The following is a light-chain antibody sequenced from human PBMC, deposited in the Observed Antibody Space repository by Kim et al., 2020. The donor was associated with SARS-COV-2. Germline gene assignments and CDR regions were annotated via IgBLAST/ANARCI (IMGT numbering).Light chain of an antibody. CDR3: NSYTSSSTWV. Sequence: GQLIPLSCTGTSSDVGGYEYVSCYQQHPGKGPTLMIYDVSQRPSGVSKRVSGSKAGNTGSLTIFGLQAEYEAEYYCNSYTSSSTWVFGGGTQLTVL. J-gene: IGLJ3*02. CDR2: DVS. V-gene: IGLV2-14*03. CDR1: SSDVGGYEY.